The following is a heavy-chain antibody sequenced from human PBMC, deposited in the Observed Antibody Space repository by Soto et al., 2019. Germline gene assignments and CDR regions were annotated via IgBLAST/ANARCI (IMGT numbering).Heavy chain of an antibody. CDR2: IYYSGST. D-gene: IGHD3-16*01. CDR1: GGPISSYY. Sequence: PSETLSLTCTVSGGPISSYYWSWIRQPPGKGLEWIGYIYYSGSTNYNPSLKSRVTISVDTSKNQFSLKLSSVAAADTAVYYCARRWGDYFAYWGQGTLVTV. J-gene: IGHJ4*02. V-gene: IGHV4-59*08. CDR3: ARRWGDYFAY.